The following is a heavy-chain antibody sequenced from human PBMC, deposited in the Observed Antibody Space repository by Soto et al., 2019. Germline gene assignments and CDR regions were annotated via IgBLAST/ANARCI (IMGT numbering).Heavy chain of an antibody. CDR3: AISRSWWLRGVFDY. J-gene: IGHJ4*02. CDR2: INHSGST. D-gene: IGHD5-12*01. V-gene: IGHV4-34*01. CDR1: GWSFSGYY. Sequence: PSETLSLTCAVYGWSFSGYYWSWIRQPPGKGLEWIGEINHSGSTNYNPSLKSRVTISVDTSKNQFSLKLSSVTAADTAVYYCAISRSWWLRGVFDYWGQGTLVTVSS.